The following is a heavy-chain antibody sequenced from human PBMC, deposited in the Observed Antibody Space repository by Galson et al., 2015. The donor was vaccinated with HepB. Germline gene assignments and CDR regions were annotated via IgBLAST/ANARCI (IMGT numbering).Heavy chain of an antibody. J-gene: IGHJ4*02. D-gene: IGHD3-10*01. CDR2: ISGSGGST. CDR1: GFTFSSYA. CDR3: AKAPMKYRAVGSLDY. Sequence: SLRLSCAASGFTFSSYAMSWVRQAPGKGLEWVSAISGSGGSTYYADSVKGRFTISRDNSKNTLYLQMNSLRAEDTAVYYCAKAPMKYRAVGSLDYWGQGTLVTVSS. V-gene: IGHV3-23*01.